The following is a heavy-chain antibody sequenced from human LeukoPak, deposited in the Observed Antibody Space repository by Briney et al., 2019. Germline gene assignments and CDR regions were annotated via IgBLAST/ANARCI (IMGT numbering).Heavy chain of an antibody. CDR3: ATGDINTLPDRYYFYMDV. Sequence: ASVKVSCKASGGTFSSYAISWVRQAPGKGLEWMGGFDPEDGETIYAQKFQGRVTMTEDTSTDTAYMELSSLRSEDTAVYYCATGDINTLPDRYYFYMDVWGKGTTVTVSS. CDR1: GGTFSSYA. V-gene: IGHV1-24*01. J-gene: IGHJ6*03. CDR2: FDPEDGET. D-gene: IGHD2-15*01.